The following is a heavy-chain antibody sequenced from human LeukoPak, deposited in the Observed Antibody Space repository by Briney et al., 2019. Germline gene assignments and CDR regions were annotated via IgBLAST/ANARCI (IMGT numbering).Heavy chain of an antibody. Sequence: SETLSLTCAVYGGSFSGYYWSWIRKPPGQGLEWIGEINHSGSTNYSPSLKSRVTISVDTSKNQFSLKLSSVTATDTAVYYCARGKEIAARPKSRLFDPWGQGTLVTVPS. V-gene: IGHV4-34*01. CDR3: ARGKEIAARPKSRLFDP. CDR2: INHSGST. CDR1: GGSFSGYY. J-gene: IGHJ5*02. D-gene: IGHD6-13*01.